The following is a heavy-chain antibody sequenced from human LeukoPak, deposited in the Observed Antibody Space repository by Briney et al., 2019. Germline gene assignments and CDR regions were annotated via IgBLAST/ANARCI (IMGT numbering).Heavy chain of an antibody. D-gene: IGHD6-19*01. CDR3: AGTVAGTFYYYGMDV. CDR2: ISGSGGST. CDR1: GFTFSSYA. J-gene: IGHJ6*02. Sequence: GGSLRLSCAASGFTFSSYAMSWVRQAPGKGLEWVSAISGSGGSTYYADSVKGRFTISRDNSKNTLYLQMNSLRAEDTAVYYCAGTVAGTFYYYGMDVWGQGTTVTVSS. V-gene: IGHV3-23*01.